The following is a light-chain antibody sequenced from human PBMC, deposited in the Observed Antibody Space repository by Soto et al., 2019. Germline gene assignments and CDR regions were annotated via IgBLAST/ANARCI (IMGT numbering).Light chain of an antibody. CDR2: RTS. J-gene: IGKJ1*01. CDR1: ESVSSSF. CDR3: QNYGNSMWT. Sequence: EVVLTQSPGTLSLSPGERATLSCRASESVSSSFLTWYQQKPGQAPRLLIYRTSNRVTGIPDRFSGSGSGTDFTLTISRLEPEDFEVYFCQNYGNSMWTSGQGTRWISN. V-gene: IGKV3-20*01.